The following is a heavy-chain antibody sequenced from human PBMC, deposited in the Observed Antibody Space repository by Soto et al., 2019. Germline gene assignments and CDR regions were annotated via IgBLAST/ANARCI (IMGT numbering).Heavy chain of an antibody. V-gene: IGHV1-46*01. D-gene: IGHD3-3*01. CDR2: INPSGGST. CDR3: ARFTIPSSDYYYGMDV. CDR1: GYTFTSYY. Sequence: GASVKVSCKASGYTFTSYYMHWVRQAPGQGLEWMGIINPSGGSTSYAQKFQGRVTMTRDTSTSTVYMELSSLRSEDTAVYYCARFTIPSSDYYYGMDVWGQGTTVTVSS. J-gene: IGHJ6*02.